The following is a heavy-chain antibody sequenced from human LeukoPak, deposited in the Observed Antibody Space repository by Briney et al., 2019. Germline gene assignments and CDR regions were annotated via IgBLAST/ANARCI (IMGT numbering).Heavy chain of an antibody. Sequence: GGSLRLSCAASGFAFSNYAMNWVRQAPGKGLEWVSGVSASGGDTYSADFVKGRFTISRDNSKSTLYLQMNSLRAEDTAVYYCARDRVGDIVVVPAAIPLDYWGQGTLVTVSS. D-gene: IGHD2-2*02. CDR3: ARDRVGDIVVVPAAIPLDY. CDR2: VSASGGDT. J-gene: IGHJ4*02. V-gene: IGHV3-23*01. CDR1: GFAFSNYA.